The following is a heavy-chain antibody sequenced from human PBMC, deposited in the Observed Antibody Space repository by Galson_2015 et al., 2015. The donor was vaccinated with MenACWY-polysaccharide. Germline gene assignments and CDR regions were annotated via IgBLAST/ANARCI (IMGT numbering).Heavy chain of an antibody. J-gene: IGHJ4*02. D-gene: IGHD4-17*01. V-gene: IGHV3-30*02. CDR2: IPYDGSNK. CDR3: AKMVQQTTKNDY. Sequence: SLRLSCAASGLNFRNYGMHWVRQAPGKGLERVAFIPYDGSNKYYPDSVKGRFTISRDNSKNTLYLQMNSLRVEDTAVYYCAKMVQQTTKNDYWGQGTLVTVSS. CDR1: GLNFRNYG.